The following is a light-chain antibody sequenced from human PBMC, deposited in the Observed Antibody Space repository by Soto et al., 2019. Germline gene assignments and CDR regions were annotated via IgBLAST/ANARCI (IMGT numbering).Light chain of an antibody. J-gene: IGLJ3*02. CDR1: TGDVGAYNF. Sequence: QSALTQPRSVSGSPGQSVTISCTGTTGDVGAYNFVSWYQLHPGKAPKLMIYDASKRPSGVPDRFSASKSGNTASLTISGLQADDEADYYCQSYDISLNGWVFGGGTKLTVL. CDR3: QSYDISLNGWV. V-gene: IGLV2-11*01. CDR2: DAS.